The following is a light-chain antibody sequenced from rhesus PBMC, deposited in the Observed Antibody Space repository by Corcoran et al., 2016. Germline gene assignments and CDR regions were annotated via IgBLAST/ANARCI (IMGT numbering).Light chain of an antibody. CDR3: PVWDNDNDV. Sequence: SYELTQSPSVSADAGQTATITCGGNNIGSKNVHWYQQKSPQAPVVVVHADKERPSGIPDRFSGSNSGNNATLTITRVAAGDGADYYCPVWDNDNDVFGGGTRLTVL. CDR1: NIGSKN. J-gene: IGLJ6*01. V-gene: IGLV3-25*02. CDR2: ADK.